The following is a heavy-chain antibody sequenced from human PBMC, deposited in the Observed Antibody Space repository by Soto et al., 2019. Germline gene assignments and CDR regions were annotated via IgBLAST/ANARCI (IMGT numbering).Heavy chain of an antibody. Sequence: EVQLVESGGGLVKPGGSLRLSCAASGFTFSRYTMNWVRQAPGKGLEWVSSIGSSSSFPFYADSVKGRFAISRDNPRNSLYLQMDSLRAEDTAMYYCARARRQRYDSSARHDAFDIWGQGTMVTVSS. CDR1: GFTFSRYT. CDR2: IGSSSSFP. CDR3: ARARRQRYDSSARHDAFDI. J-gene: IGHJ3*02. V-gene: IGHV3-21*04. D-gene: IGHD3-22*01.